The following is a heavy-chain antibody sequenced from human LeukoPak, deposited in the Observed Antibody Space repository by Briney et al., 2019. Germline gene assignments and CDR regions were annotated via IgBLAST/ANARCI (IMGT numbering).Heavy chain of an antibody. CDR3: ARVSAGYSYFYSYYYYYIDV. V-gene: IGHV3-11*04. D-gene: IGHD5-18*01. Sequence: GGSLRLSCAASGFTFSDYYMSWIRQAPGKGLEWVSYISSSGSTIYYADSVKGRFTISRDNAKNSLYLQMSSLRAEDTAVYYCARVSAGYSYFYSYYYYYIDVWGKGTTVSVSS. J-gene: IGHJ6*03. CDR1: GFTFSDYY. CDR2: ISSSGSTI.